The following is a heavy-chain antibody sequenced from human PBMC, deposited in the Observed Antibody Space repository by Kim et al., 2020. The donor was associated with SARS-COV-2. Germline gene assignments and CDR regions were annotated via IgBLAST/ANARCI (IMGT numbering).Heavy chain of an antibody. J-gene: IGHJ3*02. CDR3: ARDPEEGPKWLGAFDI. Sequence: GQGRFTIPRDNSKTTLYLQMNSLRAEDTAVYYCARDPEEGPKWLGAFDIWGQGTMVTVSS. V-gene: IGHV3-30*01. D-gene: IGHD5-12*01.